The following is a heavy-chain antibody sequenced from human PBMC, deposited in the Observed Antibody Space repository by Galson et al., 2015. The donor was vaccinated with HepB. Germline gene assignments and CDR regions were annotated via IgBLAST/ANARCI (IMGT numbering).Heavy chain of an antibody. CDR2: IFSNDEK. CDR1: GFSLSNPTMG. CDR3: ARIQGERIVVVEAATTTHINWFDP. D-gene: IGHD2-21*01. V-gene: IGHV2-26*01. J-gene: IGHJ5*02. Sequence: PALVKPTQTLTLTCTVSGFSLSNPTMGVTWIRQPPGKALEWLAHIFSNDEKSYSTSLSSRLTTSMDTSKSQVVLTMTTMDPVDTGTYYFARIQGERIVVVEAATTTHINWFDPWGQGTLVTVSS.